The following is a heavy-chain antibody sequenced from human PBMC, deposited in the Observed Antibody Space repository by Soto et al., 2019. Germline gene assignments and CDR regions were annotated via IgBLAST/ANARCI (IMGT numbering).Heavy chain of an antibody. CDR2: ISGSGGST. J-gene: IGHJ4*02. CDR1: GFTFSSYA. V-gene: IGHV3-23*01. D-gene: IGHD2-2*01. CDR3: AKYPAAPPITSCYDY. Sequence: GGSLRLSCAASGFTFSSYAMGWVRQAPGKGLEWVSAISGSGGSTYYADSVKGRFTISRDNSKNTLYLQMNSLRAEDTAVYYCAKYPAAPPITSCYDYWGQGTLVTVSS.